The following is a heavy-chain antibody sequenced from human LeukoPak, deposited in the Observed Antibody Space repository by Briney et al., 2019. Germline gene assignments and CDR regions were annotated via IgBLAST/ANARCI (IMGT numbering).Heavy chain of an antibody. D-gene: IGHD6-13*01. CDR2: ISSSSSYI. CDR1: GFTFSSYS. CDR3: ARVIAAAGTNWFDP. J-gene: IGHJ5*02. Sequence: GGSLRLSCAASGFTFSSYSMNWVRQAPGKGLEWVSSISSSSSYIYYADSVKGRFTISRDNAKNSLYLQMNSLRAEDTAVYYCARVIAAAGTNWFDPWGQGTLVIVSS. V-gene: IGHV3-21*01.